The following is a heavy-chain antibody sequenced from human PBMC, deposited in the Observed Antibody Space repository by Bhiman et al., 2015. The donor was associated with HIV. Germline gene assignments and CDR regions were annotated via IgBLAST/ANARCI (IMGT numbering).Heavy chain of an antibody. CDR1: GFTFSSFA. V-gene: IGHV3-23*01. CDR3: AKAVGGSSWSPRYYGMDV. D-gene: IGHD6-19*01. Sequence: EAQLLESGGGLRTAGGGPWRLSCGASGFTFSSFAMTWVRQAPGKGLEWVSSISDNGITTFYADSVRGRFTISRDNSWDTLSLQMTSLRAEDTAVYYCAKAVGGSSWSPRYYGMDVWGQGTTVTVSS. CDR2: ISDNGITT. J-gene: IGHJ6*02.